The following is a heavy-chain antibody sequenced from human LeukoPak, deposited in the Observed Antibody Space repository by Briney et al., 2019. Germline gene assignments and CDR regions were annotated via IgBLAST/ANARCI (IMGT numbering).Heavy chain of an antibody. CDR3: GRSYDSPLGVYYYMDV. J-gene: IGHJ6*03. Sequence: QSGGSLRLSCAASGFTFSSYAMHWVRQAPGKGLEWVAFIRYDGSNKYYADSVKGRFTISRDNSKNTLYLQMNSLRAEDTAVYYCGRSYDSPLGVYYYMDVWGKGTTVTVSS. D-gene: IGHD3-10*01. CDR1: GFTFSSYA. V-gene: IGHV3-30*02. CDR2: IRYDGSNK.